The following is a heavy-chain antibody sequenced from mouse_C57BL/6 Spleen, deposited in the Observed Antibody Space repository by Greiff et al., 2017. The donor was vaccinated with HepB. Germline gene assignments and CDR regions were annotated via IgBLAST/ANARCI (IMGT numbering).Heavy chain of an antibody. Sequence: SFNMSFQSSLYTFTYYYIHWVTHKPGKGLEWIGEIYPGSGNTYYNEKFKGKATLTADTSSSTAYMQLSSLTSEDSAVYFCARYGYGYFDYWGQGTTLTVSS. D-gene: IGHD2-2*01. J-gene: IGHJ2*01. CDR2: YPGSGNTY. CDR1: YTFTYYYI. CDR3: RYGYGYFDY. V-gene: IGHV1-83*01.